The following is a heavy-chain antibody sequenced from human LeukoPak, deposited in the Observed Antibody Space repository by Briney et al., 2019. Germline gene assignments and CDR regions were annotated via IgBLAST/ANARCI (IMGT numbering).Heavy chain of an antibody. D-gene: IGHD1-26*01. V-gene: IGHV1-3*01. CDR3: ARGGSYVLKFDVY. J-gene: IGHJ4*02. Sequence: ASVKVSCKASGYTFTSYAMHWVRQAPGQRLEWMGWINVGNGNTKYSQKFQGRVTITRDTSASTAYMELSSLRSEDTAVYYCARGGSYVLKFDVYWGQGTLVTVSS. CDR1: GYTFTSYA. CDR2: INVGNGNT.